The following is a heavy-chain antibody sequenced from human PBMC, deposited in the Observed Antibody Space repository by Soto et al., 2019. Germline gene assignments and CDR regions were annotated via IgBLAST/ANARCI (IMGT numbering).Heavy chain of an antibody. Sequence: QVQLVQSGAEVKKPGASVKVSCKASGYTFTIYDINWVRQATGQGLEWMGWMNPNSGNTGYAQKFQGRVTMTRDTSTSTAYMELNSLGSDDTAIYYCARSQGDNLAFHDSWGQGTLVTVSS. CDR1: GYTFTIYD. J-gene: IGHJ4*02. CDR2: MNPNSGNT. V-gene: IGHV1-8*01. CDR3: ARSQGDNLAFHDS. D-gene: IGHD1-20*01.